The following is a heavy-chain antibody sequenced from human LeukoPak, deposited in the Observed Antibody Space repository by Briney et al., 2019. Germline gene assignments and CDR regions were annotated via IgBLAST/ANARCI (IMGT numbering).Heavy chain of an antibody. V-gene: IGHV4-59*08. CDR2: IYYSGST. D-gene: IGHD2-2*01. J-gene: IGHJ5*02. Sequence: SETLSLTCTVSGGSISSYYWSWIRQPPGKGLEWIGYIYYSGSTNYNPSLKSRVTISVDTSKNQFSLKLSSVTAADTAVYYCASPYCSSTSCHNGEFDPWGQGTLVTVSS. CDR3: ASPYCSSTSCHNGEFDP. CDR1: GGSISSYY.